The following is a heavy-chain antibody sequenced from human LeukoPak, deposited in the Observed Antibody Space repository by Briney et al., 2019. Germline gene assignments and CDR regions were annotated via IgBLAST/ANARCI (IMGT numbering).Heavy chain of an antibody. Sequence: SETLSLTCAVYGGSFSGYYWSWIRQPPGKGLEWIGEINHSGSTNYNPSLKSRVTISVDTSKNQFSLKLSSVTAADTAVYYCARTRSGSYYRAGAPSRRGAFDIWGQGTMVTVSS. D-gene: IGHD3-10*01. J-gene: IGHJ3*02. CDR1: GGSFSGYY. CDR2: INHSGST. V-gene: IGHV4-34*01. CDR3: ARTRSGSYYRAGAPSRRGAFDI.